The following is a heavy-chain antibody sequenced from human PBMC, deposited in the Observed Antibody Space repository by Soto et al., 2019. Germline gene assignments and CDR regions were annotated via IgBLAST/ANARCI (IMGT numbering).Heavy chain of an antibody. CDR2: ISSDGTTQ. CDR3: AKDLYGSGTYYTGPGGY. J-gene: IGHJ4*02. CDR1: GFTATDYG. Sequence: GGSLRLSCAASGFTATDYGMHWVRRAPGKGLEWVALISSDGTTQYYADSVKGRFTISRDYSKNTLYLQMNSLRVEDTAVFYCAKDLYGSGTYYTGPGGYWGQGTLVTVSS. V-gene: IGHV3-30*18. D-gene: IGHD3-10*01.